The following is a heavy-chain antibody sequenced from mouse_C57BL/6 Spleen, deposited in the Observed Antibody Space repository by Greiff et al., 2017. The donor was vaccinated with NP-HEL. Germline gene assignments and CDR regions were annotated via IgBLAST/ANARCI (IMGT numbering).Heavy chain of an antibody. J-gene: IGHJ2*01. V-gene: IGHV5-4*01. CDR3: ARDRDYDDYFDY. Sequence: EVKLEESGGGLVKPGGSLKLSCAASGFTFSSYAMSWVRQTPEKRLEWVATISDGGSYTYYPDNVKGRFTISRDNAKNNLYLQMSHLKSEDTAMYYCARDRDYDDYFDYWGQGTTLTVSS. CDR2: ISDGGSYT. CDR1: GFTFSSYA. D-gene: IGHD1-1*01.